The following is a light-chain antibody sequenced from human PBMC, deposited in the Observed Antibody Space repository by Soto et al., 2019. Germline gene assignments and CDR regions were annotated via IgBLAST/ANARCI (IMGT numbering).Light chain of an antibody. CDR3: QTWGPGTVV. CDR2: INSDGSH. CDR1: SGHSSYG. V-gene: IGLV4-69*01. J-gene: IGLJ2*01. Sequence: QLVLTQSPSASASLGASVKLTCTLSSGHSSYGIAWHQQQPERGPRYLMKINSDGSHTKGDGIPDRFSGSSSGAEHYLTISSLQSEDEADYYCQTWGPGTVVFGGGTKLTVL.